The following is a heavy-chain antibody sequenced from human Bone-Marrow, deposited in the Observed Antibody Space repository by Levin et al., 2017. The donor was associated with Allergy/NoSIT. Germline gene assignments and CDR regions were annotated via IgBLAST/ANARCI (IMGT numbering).Heavy chain of an antibody. V-gene: IGHV4-4*02. Sequence: MSSETLSLTCAVSGGSISSNNWWNWVRQAPGEGLEWIGEIYHSGTTNYNPSLKSRILISVDKSKNQFSLRLNSVTAADTALYYCTRRNSSWVVFSFDVWGEGTMVTVSS. J-gene: IGHJ3*01. CDR1: GGSISSNNW. CDR2: IYHSGTT. D-gene: IGHD2-8*02. CDR3: TRRNSSWVVFSFDV.